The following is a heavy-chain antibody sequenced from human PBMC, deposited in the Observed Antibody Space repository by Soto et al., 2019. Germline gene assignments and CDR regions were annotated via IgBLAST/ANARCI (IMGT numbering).Heavy chain of an antibody. CDR2: IYHSGST. V-gene: IGHV4-4*02. J-gene: IGHJ6*02. CDR1: GGSISSNW. CDR3: ASVRGGYYYGMDV. D-gene: IGHD3-10*02. Sequence: SETLSLTCAVSGGSISSNWWSWVRQPPGKGLEWIGEIYHSGSTKYNPSLKSRVTISVDKSKNQFSLKLSSVTAADTAVYYCASVRGGYYYGMDVWGQGTTVT.